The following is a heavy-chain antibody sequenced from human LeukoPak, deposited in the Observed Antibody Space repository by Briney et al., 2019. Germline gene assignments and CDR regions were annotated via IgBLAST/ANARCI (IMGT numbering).Heavy chain of an antibody. CDR2: ISAYNGNT. CDR1: GYTFTSYV. D-gene: IGHD4-23*01. Sequence: ASVKASCKASGYTFTSYVISWGRQAPGQGLEWMGWISAYNGNTNYAQKLQGRVTMTTDTSTSTAYMELRSLRSDDTAVYYCARNVVTRPLYYYYGMDVWGQGTTVTVSS. CDR3: ARNVVTRPLYYYYGMDV. V-gene: IGHV1-18*01. J-gene: IGHJ6*02.